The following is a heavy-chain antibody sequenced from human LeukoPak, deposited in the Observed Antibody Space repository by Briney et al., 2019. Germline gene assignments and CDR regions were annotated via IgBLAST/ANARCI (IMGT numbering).Heavy chain of an antibody. Sequence: GGSLRLSCAASGFTFSSYWMHWVRQAPGKGLVCVSRITSDGSSTTYADSVRGRFTISRDNAKNTVYLQMNSLRAEDTAVYYCARDLTGAVFDFWGQGTLVTVSS. CDR1: GFTFSSYW. CDR3: ARDLTGAVFDF. J-gene: IGHJ4*02. CDR2: ITSDGSST. V-gene: IGHV3-74*03. D-gene: IGHD1-26*01.